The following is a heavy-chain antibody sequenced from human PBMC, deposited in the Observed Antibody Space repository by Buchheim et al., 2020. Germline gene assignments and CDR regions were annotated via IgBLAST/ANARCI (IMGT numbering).Heavy chain of an antibody. Sequence: QVQLQQWGAGLLKPSETLPLTCAVYGGSFSGYYWSWIRQPPGKGLEWIGEINHSGSTNYNPSLKSRVTISVDTSKNQFFLKLSSVTAADTAVYYCARTPRFGRFYYYGMDVWGQGTT. CDR1: GGSFSGYY. CDR3: ARTPRFGRFYYYGMDV. CDR2: INHSGST. J-gene: IGHJ6*02. D-gene: IGHD3-10*01. V-gene: IGHV4-34*01.